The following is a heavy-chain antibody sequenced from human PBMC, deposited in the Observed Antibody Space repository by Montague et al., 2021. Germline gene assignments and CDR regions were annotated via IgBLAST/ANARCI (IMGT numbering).Heavy chain of an antibody. V-gene: IGHV4-39*01. J-gene: IGHJ5*02. CDR3: ASVDCDGDCYTFDP. Sequence: SETLSLTCTVSGASITSSHYNWSWYRQPPGKGLEWIGSITYSANTYYNLYIKIRLSITVDTTKNQFYLRLKSVTAADTAVYRCASVDCDGDCYTFDPWGQGTLVTVSS. CDR2: ITYSANT. CDR1: GASITSSHYN. D-gene: IGHD2-21*02.